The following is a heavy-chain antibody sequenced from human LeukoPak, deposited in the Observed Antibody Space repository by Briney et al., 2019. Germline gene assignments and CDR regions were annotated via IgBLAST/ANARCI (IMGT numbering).Heavy chain of an antibody. CDR2: IRYDGSNK. D-gene: IGHD5-12*01. J-gene: IGHJ4*02. CDR1: GFTFSSYG. Sequence: TGGSLRLSCAASGFTFSSYGMHWVRQAPGKGLEWVAFIRYDGSNKYYADSVKGRFTISRDNSKNTLYLQMNSLRAEDTAVYYCAKSIVATIEDIDYWGQGTLVTVSS. CDR3: AKSIVATIEDIDY. V-gene: IGHV3-30*02.